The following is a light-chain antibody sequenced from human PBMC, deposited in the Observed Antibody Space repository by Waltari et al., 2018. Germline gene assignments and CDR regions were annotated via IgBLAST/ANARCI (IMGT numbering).Light chain of an antibody. CDR1: SSDVGSYNS. CDR2: DVS. V-gene: IGLV2-14*03. Sequence: QSALTQPASVSGSPGQSITISCTGISSDVGSYNSVSWYQAHPGQGPKVIIYDVSDRPSGVSARFSGSKSGNTVSLTISGLQAEDEADYYCSSQSSNNVVLFGGGTKVTVL. CDR3: SSQSSNNVVL. J-gene: IGLJ3*02.